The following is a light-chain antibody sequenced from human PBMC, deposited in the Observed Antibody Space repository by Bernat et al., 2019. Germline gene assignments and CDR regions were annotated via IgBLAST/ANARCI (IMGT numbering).Light chain of an antibody. J-gene: IGLJ3*02. CDR2: DVN. V-gene: IGLV2-8*01. CDR1: SSDVGGYNY. CDR3: SSYAGNDAGSVWV. Sequence: QSALTQPPSASGSPGQSVTISCTGTSSDVGGYNYVSWYQQHPGKVPKLMIYDVNKRPSGVPDRFSGSKSGDTASLTVSGLQADDEADYYCSSYAGNDAGSVWVFGGGTKLTVL.